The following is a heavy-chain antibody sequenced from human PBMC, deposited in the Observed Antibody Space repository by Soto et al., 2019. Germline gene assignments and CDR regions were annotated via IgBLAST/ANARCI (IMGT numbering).Heavy chain of an antibody. J-gene: IGHJ4*02. CDR2: ITGDSRYI. V-gene: IGHV3-21*01. D-gene: IGHD2-2*01. CDR3: ARDEGHCSSTSCAYDW. Sequence: GALRLSCVAPVFTFSAYTMNWVRQAPGKGLEWVSSITGDSRYIYYGDSVNGRFTTSRDNTQKSLYLQLNSLRVEDTALYYCARDEGHCSSTSCAYDWWGQGTQVSVSS. CDR1: VFTFSAYT.